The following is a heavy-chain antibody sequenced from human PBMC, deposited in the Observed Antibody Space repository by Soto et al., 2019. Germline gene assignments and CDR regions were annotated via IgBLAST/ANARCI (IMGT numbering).Heavy chain of an antibody. V-gene: IGHV1-46*01. CDR3: ARGPSSSIGQY. CDR1: GYIFTSYY. J-gene: IGHJ1*01. Sequence: ASVKVSCKAAGYIFTSYYMHWVRQAPGQGLEWMGIINPSSGSTSYAQNLQGRVTMTRDTSTSTVYMELSSLTFEDTAVYSCARGPSSSIGQYWGQGTQVTVSS. D-gene: IGHD6-13*01. CDR2: INPSSGST.